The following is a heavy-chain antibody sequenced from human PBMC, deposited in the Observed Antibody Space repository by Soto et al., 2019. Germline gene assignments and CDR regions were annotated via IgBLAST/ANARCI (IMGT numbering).Heavy chain of an antibody. V-gene: IGHV4-39*01. Sequence: PSETLSLTCTVSGGSISSSGYYWGWIRQPPGKGLEWIGSIYYSGSTYYNPSLKSRVTISVDTSKNQFSLKLSSVTAADTAVYYCARHVVLLWFGELFKNNWFDPWGQGTLVTVSS. CDR1: GGSISSSGYY. CDR3: ARHVVLLWFGELFKNNWFDP. D-gene: IGHD3-10*01. CDR2: IYYSGST. J-gene: IGHJ5*02.